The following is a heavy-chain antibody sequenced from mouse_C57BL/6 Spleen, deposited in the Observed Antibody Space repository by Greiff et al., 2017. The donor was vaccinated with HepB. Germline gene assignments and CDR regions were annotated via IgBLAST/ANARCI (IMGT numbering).Heavy chain of an antibody. Sequence: QVQLQQSGAELARPGASVKMSCKASGYTFPSYTMHWVQQRPGQGLEWIGYINPSRGYTKYNQKFKDTATLTADKSSSTAYMQLSSLTSEDSAVYYCAREDDGYYDYWGQGTTLTVSS. J-gene: IGHJ2*01. D-gene: IGHD2-3*01. CDR3: AREDDGYYDY. CDR1: GYTFPSYT. CDR2: INPSRGYT. V-gene: IGHV1-4*01.